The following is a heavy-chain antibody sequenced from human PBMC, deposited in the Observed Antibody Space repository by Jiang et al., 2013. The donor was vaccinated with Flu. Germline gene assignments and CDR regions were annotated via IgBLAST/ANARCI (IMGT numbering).Heavy chain of an antibody. V-gene: IGHV4-59*01. CDR1: GGSLSGYY. J-gene: IGHJ4*02. Sequence: KPSETLSLTCTVSGGSLSGYYWNWLRQSPEKGLEWVGYVYYGSTHYNPSLKSRVSMSLDMSQNHFSLKMNFVTAADTAVYYCARARAGYHGAFDFWGQGILVTVSS. CDR3: ARARAGYHGAFDF. D-gene: IGHD5-12*01. CDR2: VYYGST.